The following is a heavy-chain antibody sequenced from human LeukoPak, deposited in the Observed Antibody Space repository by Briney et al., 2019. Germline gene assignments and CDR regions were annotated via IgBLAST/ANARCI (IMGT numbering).Heavy chain of an antibody. Sequence: ASVKVSCKASGYAFTSYDINWVRQATGQGLEWMGWMNPNSGNTGYAQKFQGRVTMTRNTSISTAYMELSSLRSEDTAVYYCARGIAVAGPYLDYWGQGTLVTVSS. CDR1: GYAFTSYD. CDR2: MNPNSGNT. J-gene: IGHJ4*02. CDR3: ARGIAVAGPYLDY. V-gene: IGHV1-8*01. D-gene: IGHD6-19*01.